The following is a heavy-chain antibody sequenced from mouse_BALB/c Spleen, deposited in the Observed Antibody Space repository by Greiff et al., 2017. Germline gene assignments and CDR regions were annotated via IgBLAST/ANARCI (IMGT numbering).Heavy chain of an antibody. CDR3: ANHYYGSSLYAMDY. CDR2: IDPFNGGT. CDR1: GYSFTSYY. D-gene: IGHD1-1*01. Sequence: EVQLQQSGPELMKPGASVKISCKASGYSFTSYYMHWVKQSHGKSLEWIGYIDPFNGGTSYNQKFKGKATLTVDKSSSTAYMHLSSLTSEDSAVYYCANHYYGSSLYAMDYWGQGTSVTVSS. J-gene: IGHJ4*01. V-gene: IGHV1-28*01.